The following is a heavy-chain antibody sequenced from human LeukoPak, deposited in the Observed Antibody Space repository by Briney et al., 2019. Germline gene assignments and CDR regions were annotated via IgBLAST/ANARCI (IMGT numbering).Heavy chain of an antibody. D-gene: IGHD6-13*01. CDR1: GFTFSSYA. Sequence: GRSLRLSCAASGFTFSSYAMHWVRQAPGKGLEWVANIKQDGSEKYSVDSVKGRFTISRDNAKNSLFLQMNSLRADDTAVYYCARATAKQQLVSPLGYWGQGTLVTVSS. V-gene: IGHV3-7*01. CDR2: IKQDGSEK. CDR3: ARATAKQQLVSPLGY. J-gene: IGHJ4*02.